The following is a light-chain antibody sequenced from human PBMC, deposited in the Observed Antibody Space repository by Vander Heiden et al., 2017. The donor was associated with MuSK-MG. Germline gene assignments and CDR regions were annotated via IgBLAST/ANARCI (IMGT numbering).Light chain of an antibody. CDR2: DDN. Sequence: NFMLTQPHSVSESPGKTVTIYCTGSSGSIASNYVQCYHQRPGSAPTTVLFDDNQSRSGAPDRSSGSTDSSSTSASPTTSGLKAEDDADYYCQSYESSNHWVFGGGTKLTVL. CDR1: SGSIASNY. V-gene: IGLV6-57*02. CDR3: QSYESSNHWV. J-gene: IGLJ3*02.